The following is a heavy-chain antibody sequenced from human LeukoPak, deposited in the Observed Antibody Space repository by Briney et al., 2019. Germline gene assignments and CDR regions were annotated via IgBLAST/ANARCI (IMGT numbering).Heavy chain of an antibody. V-gene: IGHV3-11*01. CDR3: ARGKYSFDY. Sequence: GGSLRLSCAASGFTFSDSYMSWIRQAPGKGLEYISYISSSGSTIYYADSVKGRFTLSRDNTKNSLSLEMNSLRAEDTAVYYCARGKYSFDYWGQGTLVTVSS. J-gene: IGHJ4*02. CDR2: ISSSGSTI. CDR1: GFTFSDSY.